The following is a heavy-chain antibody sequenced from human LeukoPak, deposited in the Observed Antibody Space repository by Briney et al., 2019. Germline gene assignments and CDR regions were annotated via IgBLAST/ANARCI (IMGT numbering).Heavy chain of an antibody. CDR3: ARGPISGWSADY. V-gene: IGHV3-30*04. CDR1: GFTFSSYA. D-gene: IGHD6-19*01. CDR2: ISNDGSNK. Sequence: GRSLRLSCAASGFTFSSYAMHWVRQAPGKGLEWVAVISNDGSNKDYAASVKGRFTISRDNSKNSLYLQMNSLRDEDTAVYYCARGPISGWSADYWGQGTLVTVSS. J-gene: IGHJ4*02.